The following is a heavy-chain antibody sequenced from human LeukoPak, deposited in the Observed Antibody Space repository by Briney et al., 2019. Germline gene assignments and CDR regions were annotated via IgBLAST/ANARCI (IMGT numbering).Heavy chain of an antibody. V-gene: IGHV4-38-2*02. CDR2: IYHSGST. Sequence: SETLSLTCTVPGYSISSGYYWGWIRQPPGKGLEWIGSIYHSGSTYYNPSLKSRVTISVDTSKNQFSLKLSSVTAADTAVYYCARDRGTFHWFDPWGQGTLVTVSS. J-gene: IGHJ5*02. CDR3: ARDRGTFHWFDP. CDR1: GYSISSGYY. D-gene: IGHD2/OR15-2a*01.